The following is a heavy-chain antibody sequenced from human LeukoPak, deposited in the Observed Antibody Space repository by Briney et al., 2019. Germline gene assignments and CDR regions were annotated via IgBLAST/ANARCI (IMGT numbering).Heavy chain of an antibody. CDR1: GFTFSSSW. Sequence: GGSPRLSCASSGFTFSSSWMHWVRQAPGKGLVWVSRINGDGSSTSYADSVKGRFTISRDNAKSALYLQMNSLRAEDTAVYYCARETYSSSWKTFDYWGQGTLVTVSS. V-gene: IGHV3-74*01. CDR3: ARETYSSSWKTFDY. CDR2: INGDGSST. D-gene: IGHD6-13*01. J-gene: IGHJ4*02.